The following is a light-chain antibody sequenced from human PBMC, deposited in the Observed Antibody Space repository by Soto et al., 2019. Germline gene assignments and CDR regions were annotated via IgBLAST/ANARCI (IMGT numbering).Light chain of an antibody. Sequence: EIVLTQSPATLSLSPGERATLSCRASQSVSSYLAWYQQKPGQAPRLLIYAASNRATGIPARFSGSGSGTDFTLTSSSLEPEDVAVYYCQKRSNWPLTLGGGTKVEIK. CDR1: QSVSSY. V-gene: IGKV3-11*01. J-gene: IGKJ4*01. CDR3: QKRSNWPLT. CDR2: AAS.